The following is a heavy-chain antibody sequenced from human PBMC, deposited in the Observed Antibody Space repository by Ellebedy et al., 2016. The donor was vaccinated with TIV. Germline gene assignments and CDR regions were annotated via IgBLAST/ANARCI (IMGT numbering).Heavy chain of an antibody. D-gene: IGHD2-15*01. Sequence: MPSETLSLTCTVSGGSISSSSYYWGWIRQPPGKGLEWIGSIYYSGSTYYNPSLKSRVTISVDTSKNQFSLKLSSVTAADTAVYYCARGTRYCSGGSCSGSRSYYFDYWGQGTLVTVSS. CDR2: IYYSGST. CDR3: ARGTRYCSGGSCSGSRSYYFDY. J-gene: IGHJ4*02. CDR1: GGSISSSSYY. V-gene: IGHV4-39*01.